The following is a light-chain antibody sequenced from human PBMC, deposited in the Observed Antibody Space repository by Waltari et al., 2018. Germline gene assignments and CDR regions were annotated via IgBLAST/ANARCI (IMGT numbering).Light chain of an antibody. CDR2: DVN. CDR3: CSYAGSAISV. V-gene: IGLV2-23*02. CDR1: SSEGGTYNL. Sequence: QSALTQTATVSGSPGQSITISCTGTSSEGGTYNLCSWYQQHPDKAPTLIIYDVNKRPSGVSNRFSGSKSGNTASLTISGLQAADEADYYCCSYAGSAISVFGGGTKVTVL. J-gene: IGLJ3*02.